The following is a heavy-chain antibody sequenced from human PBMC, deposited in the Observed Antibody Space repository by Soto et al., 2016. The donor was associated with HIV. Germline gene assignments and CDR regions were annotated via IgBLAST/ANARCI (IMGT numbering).Heavy chain of an antibody. CDR2: IYHSGTT. J-gene: IGHJ4*02. CDR3: ARDPLWGILTS. Sequence: QVQLQESGPGLVKPSETLSLTCAVSGNSVSNDYYWVWIRQPPGKGLEWIGTIYHSGTTYYNPSLKSRVTMSLDASKNHFSLKLSSVTAADTAVYYCARDPLWGILTSWGQGSLVHRLL. V-gene: IGHV4-38-2*02. CDR1: GNSVSNDYY. D-gene: IGHD3-9*01.